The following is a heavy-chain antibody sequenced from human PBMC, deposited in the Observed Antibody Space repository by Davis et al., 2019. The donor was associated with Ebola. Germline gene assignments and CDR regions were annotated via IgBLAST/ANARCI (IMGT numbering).Heavy chain of an antibody. Sequence: GESLKISCAASGFTFSSYGMHWVRQAPGKGLEWVAVIWYDGSNKYYADSVKGRFTISRDNAKNSLYLQMNSLRAEDTALYYCAKDRRGSYYRAYFDYWGQGTLVTVSS. CDR3: AKDRRGSYYRAYFDY. CDR2: IWYDGSNK. V-gene: IGHV3-33*03. D-gene: IGHD3-10*01. CDR1: GFTFSSYG. J-gene: IGHJ4*02.